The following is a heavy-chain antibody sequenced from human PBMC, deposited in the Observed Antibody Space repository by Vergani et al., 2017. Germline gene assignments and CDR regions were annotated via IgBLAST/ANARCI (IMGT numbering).Heavy chain of an antibody. V-gene: IGHV1-18*01. Sequence: VQLVQSGADVKKPGASVKVSCKASGYTFSSYGISWVRQAPGQGLEWMGWISAYNDNTNYAQKLQGRVTMTTDTATSTAYMELRSLRSDDTALYYCARDIECTIGVCSPYYYYYYKYVWGKRTTVTVSS. CDR3: ARDIECTIGVCSPYYYYYYKYV. CDR1: GYTFSSYG. CDR2: ISAYNDNT. D-gene: IGHD2-8*01. J-gene: IGHJ6*03.